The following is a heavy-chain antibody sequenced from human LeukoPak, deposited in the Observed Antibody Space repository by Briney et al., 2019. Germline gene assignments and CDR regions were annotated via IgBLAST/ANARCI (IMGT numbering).Heavy chain of an antibody. V-gene: IGHV1-18*01. CDR3: ARDHSSSWHYYYYYMDV. CDR1: GYTFTSYG. D-gene: IGHD6-13*01. J-gene: IGHJ6*03. CDR2: ISAYNGNT. Sequence: ASVKVSCKASGYTFTSYGISWVRQAPGQGLEWMGWISAYNGNTNYAQKLQGRVTMTTDTSTSTAYMELRSLRSDDTAVYYCARDHSSSWHYYYYYMDVWGKGTTVTVSS.